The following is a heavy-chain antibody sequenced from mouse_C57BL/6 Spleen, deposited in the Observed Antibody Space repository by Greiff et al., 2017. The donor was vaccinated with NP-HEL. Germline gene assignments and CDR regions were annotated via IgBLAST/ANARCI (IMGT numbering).Heavy chain of an antibody. Sequence: VQLQQPGAELVRPGTSVKLSCKASGYTFTSYWMHWVKQRPGQGLEWIGVIDPSDSYTNYNQKFKGKATLTVDTSSSTAYMQLSSLTSEDSAVYYCARWGSNYVLDYWGQGTTLTVSS. CDR2: IDPSDSYT. J-gene: IGHJ2*01. D-gene: IGHD2-5*01. CDR1: GYTFTSYW. V-gene: IGHV1-59*01. CDR3: ARWGSNYVLDY.